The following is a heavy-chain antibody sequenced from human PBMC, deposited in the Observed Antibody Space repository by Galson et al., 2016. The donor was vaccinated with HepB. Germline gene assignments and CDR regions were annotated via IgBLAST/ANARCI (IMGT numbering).Heavy chain of an antibody. Sequence: ETLSLTCTVSGGSISTTGYYWSWIRQHPGKGLEWIGYIYHSGSTFYNPSLKSRLTMSVDTSKNQFSLKLSRVTAADTAVYYCAKRTTGGAFDIWGQGTMVSVSS. D-gene: IGHD1-1*01. J-gene: IGHJ3*02. CDR3: AKRTTGGAFDI. V-gene: IGHV4-31*03. CDR1: GGSISTTGYY. CDR2: IYHSGST.